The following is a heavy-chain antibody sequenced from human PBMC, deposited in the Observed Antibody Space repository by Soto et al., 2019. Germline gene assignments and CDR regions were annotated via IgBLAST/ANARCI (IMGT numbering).Heavy chain of an antibody. V-gene: IGHV1-69*13. CDR3: ARQEYDSSGYYPQKAPSSVYYYYYGMDV. D-gene: IGHD3-22*01. Sequence: GASVKVSCKASGGTFSSYAISWVRQAPGQGLEWMGGIIPIFGTANYAQKFQGRVTITADESTSTAYMELSSLRSEDTAVYYCARQEYDSSGYYPQKAPSSVYYYYYGMDVWGQGTTVTVSS. CDR1: GGTFSSYA. CDR2: IIPIFGTA. J-gene: IGHJ6*02.